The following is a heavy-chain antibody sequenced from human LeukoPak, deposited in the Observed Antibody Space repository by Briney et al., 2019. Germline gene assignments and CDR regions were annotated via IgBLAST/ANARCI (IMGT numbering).Heavy chain of an antibody. D-gene: IGHD3-22*01. V-gene: IGHV3-21*01. CDR1: GFTFSSYS. CDR3: ARDQYYDSSGYYAY. J-gene: IGHJ4*02. CDR2: ISSSSSYI. Sequence: GGSLRLSCAASGFTFSSYSMNWVRQAPGKGLEWVSSISSSSSYIYYADSVKGRFTISKDNAKNSLYLQMNSLRAEDTAVYYCARDQYYDSSGYYAYWGQGALVTVSS.